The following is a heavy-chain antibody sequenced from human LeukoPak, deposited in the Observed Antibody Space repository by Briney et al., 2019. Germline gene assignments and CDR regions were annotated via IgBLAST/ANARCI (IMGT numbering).Heavy chain of an antibody. J-gene: IGHJ4*02. Sequence: PSETLSLTCTVPGDSISSYYWSWIRQPPGQGLEWIGYIHYSGSTNDNPSLKSRVTISVDTSKNQFSLKLSSVTAADTAVYYCARGGRLGRFDYWGQGTLVTVSS. D-gene: IGHD7-27*01. CDR3: ARGGRLGRFDY. V-gene: IGHV4-59*01. CDR1: GDSISSYY. CDR2: IHYSGST.